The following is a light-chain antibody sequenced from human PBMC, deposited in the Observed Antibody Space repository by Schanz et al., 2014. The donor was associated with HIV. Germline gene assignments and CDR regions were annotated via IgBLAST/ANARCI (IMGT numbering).Light chain of an antibody. V-gene: IGLV1-44*01. CDR3: CSFAGSNSLL. CDR2: NND. Sequence: QSVLTQPPSVSGTPGQRVTISCSGSSSNIGSNTVNWHQQLPRTAPTLLIFNNDRRPSGVPDRFSGSKSGSSASLAITGLQAEDEADYFCCSFAGSNSLLFGGGTKLTVL. J-gene: IGLJ2*01. CDR1: SSNIGSNT.